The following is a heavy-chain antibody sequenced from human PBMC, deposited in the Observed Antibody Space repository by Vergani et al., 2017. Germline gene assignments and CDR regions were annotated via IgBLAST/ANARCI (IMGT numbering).Heavy chain of an antibody. Sequence: QLQLQESGPGLVKPSETLSLTCTVSGGSISSSSYYWGWIRQPPGKGLEWIGSIYYSGSTYYNPSLKSRVTISVDTSKNQFSLKLSSVTAADTAVYYCARVNAPVTDFYGMDVWGQGTTVTVSS. D-gene: IGHD3-3*01. CDR3: ARVNAPVTDFYGMDV. CDR2: IYYSGST. CDR1: GGSISSSSYY. J-gene: IGHJ6*02. V-gene: IGHV4-39*07.